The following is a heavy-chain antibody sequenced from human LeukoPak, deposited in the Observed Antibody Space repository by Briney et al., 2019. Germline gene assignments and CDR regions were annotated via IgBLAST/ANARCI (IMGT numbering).Heavy chain of an antibody. CDR3: ASVYYYDSSGYYGPFRY. CDR1: GGTFSSYA. CDR2: IIPIFGTA. V-gene: IGHV1-69*06. Sequence: SVKVSCKASGGTFSSYAISWVRQAPGQGLEWMGGIIPIFGTANYAQKFQGRVTITADKSTSTAYMELSSLRSEDTAVYYCASVYYYDSSGYYGPFRYWGQGTLVTVSS. J-gene: IGHJ4*02. D-gene: IGHD3-22*01.